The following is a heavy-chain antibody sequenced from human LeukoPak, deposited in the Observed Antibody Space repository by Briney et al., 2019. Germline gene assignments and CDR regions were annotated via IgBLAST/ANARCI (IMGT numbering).Heavy chain of an antibody. V-gene: IGHV3-43*01. CDR1: GFTFDDYT. Sequence: GGSLRLSCAASGFTFDDYTMHWVRQAPGKGLEWVSLISWDGGSTYYADSVKGRFTISRDNSKNSLYLQMNSLRTEDTALYYCAKEGGSSSWYDHWGQGTLVTVSS. J-gene: IGHJ5*02. D-gene: IGHD6-13*01. CDR3: AKEGGSSSWYDH. CDR2: ISWDGGST.